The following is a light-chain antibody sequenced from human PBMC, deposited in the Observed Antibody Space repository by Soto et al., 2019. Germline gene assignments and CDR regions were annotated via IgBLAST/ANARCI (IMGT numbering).Light chain of an antibody. CDR1: SHDFGV. V-gene: IGLV2-14*01. Sequence: QSVLTQPASVSGSPGQSITISCSGISHDFGVSWYQHFPGKAPKLLIFEVSNRPSGVSTRFSGSKSGNMAFLTISGLQSEDEGLYHCSSYSSTTTLFGGGTKLTVL. J-gene: IGLJ2*01. CDR2: EVS. CDR3: SSYSSTTTL.